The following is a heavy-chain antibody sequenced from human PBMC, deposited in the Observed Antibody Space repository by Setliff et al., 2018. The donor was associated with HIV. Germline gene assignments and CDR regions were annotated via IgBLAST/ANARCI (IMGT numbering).Heavy chain of an antibody. CDR1: GYMFNNYW. J-gene: IGHJ4*02. Sequence: PGESLKISCKGSGYMFNNYWIAWVRQVPGKGLEWMGTIDPGDSDTRYTPSYQGRIIMSIDRFRSTAYLQWRSLTPSDSALYYCARQRPPGYSSPYTIEYWGQGTLVTVSS. CDR2: IDPGDSDT. V-gene: IGHV5-51*01. CDR3: ARQRPPGYSSPYTIEY. D-gene: IGHD6-13*01.